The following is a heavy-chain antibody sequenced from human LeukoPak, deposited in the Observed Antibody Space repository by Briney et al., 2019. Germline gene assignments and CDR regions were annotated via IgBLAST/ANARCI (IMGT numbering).Heavy chain of an antibody. D-gene: IGHD3-10*01. CDR3: AKRVQYGSGSYHFDY. Sequence: GGSLRLSCAASGFTFSAYPMSWVRQAPGKGPEWVSTISGSGGSTYYADSVKGRFTISRDNSKDTLYLQMNSLRPEDTAVYYCAKRVQYGSGSYHFDYWGQGTLVTVSS. J-gene: IGHJ4*02. V-gene: IGHV3-23*01. CDR1: GFTFSAYP. CDR2: ISGSGGST.